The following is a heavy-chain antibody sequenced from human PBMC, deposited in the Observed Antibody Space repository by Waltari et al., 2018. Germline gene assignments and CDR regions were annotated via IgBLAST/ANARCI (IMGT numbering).Heavy chain of an antibody. J-gene: IGHJ4*02. Sequence: QVQLQQWGAGLLKPSETLSLTCAVYGGSFSGYYWSWIRQPPGKGLEWIGEINHSGSTNYNPSLKSRVTISVDTSKNQFSLKLSSVSAADTAVYYCASGRSGSYSRHDYWGQGTLVTVSS. D-gene: IGHD3-10*01. CDR3: ASGRSGSYSRHDY. CDR2: INHSGST. CDR1: GGSFSGYY. V-gene: IGHV4-34*01.